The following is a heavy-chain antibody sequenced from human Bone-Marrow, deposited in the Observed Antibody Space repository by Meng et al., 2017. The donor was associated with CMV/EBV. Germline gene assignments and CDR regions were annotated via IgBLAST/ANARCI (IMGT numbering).Heavy chain of an antibody. CDR1: GYTFTGYY. D-gene: IGHD6-19*01. J-gene: IGHJ4*02. CDR2: INPNSGGT. CDR3: ARYPRNIAVDPRFDY. Sequence: ASVKVSCKASGYTFTGYYMHWVRQAPGQGLEWMGWINPNSGGTNYAQKFQGRVTMTRDTSISTAYMELSRLRSDDTAVYYRARYPRNIAVDPRFDYWGQGTLVTVSS. V-gene: IGHV1-2*02.